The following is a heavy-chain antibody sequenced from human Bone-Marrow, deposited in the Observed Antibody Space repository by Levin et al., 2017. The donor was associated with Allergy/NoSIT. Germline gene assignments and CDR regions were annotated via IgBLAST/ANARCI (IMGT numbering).Heavy chain of an antibody. CDR2: IYYSGST. CDR1: GGSISNYY. CDR3: ARGKGAAGLTY. J-gene: IGHJ4*02. Sequence: SETLSLTCTVSGGSISNYYWSWIRQPPGKGLEWIGYIYYSGSTNYNPSLKSRVTISVDTSKNQFSLKLSSVTAADTAVYYCARGKGAAGLTYWGQGTLVTVSS. V-gene: IGHV4-59*01. D-gene: IGHD6-25*01.